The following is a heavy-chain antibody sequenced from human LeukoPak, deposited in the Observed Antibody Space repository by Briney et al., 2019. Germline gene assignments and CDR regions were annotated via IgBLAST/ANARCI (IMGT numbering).Heavy chain of an antibody. D-gene: IGHD6-19*01. V-gene: IGHV3-23*01. CDR1: GFTFSNYA. J-gene: IGHJ4*02. CDR2: ISGSGSST. CDR3: AKLKVAGKYYFDD. Sequence: GGSLRLSCAASGFTFSNYAMSWVRQAPGKGLEWVSPISGSGSSTYYAASVKGRFTISRDNSKNTLYLQMNSLRAEDTAVYYCAKLKVAGKYYFDDWGQGTLVTVSS.